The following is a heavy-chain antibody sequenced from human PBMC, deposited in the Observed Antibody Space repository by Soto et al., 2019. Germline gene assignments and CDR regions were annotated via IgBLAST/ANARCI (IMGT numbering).Heavy chain of an antibody. CDR3: ARDGGQWLATVFDY. Sequence: QVQLVESGGGVVQPGRSLRLSCAASGFTFSSYAMHWVRQAPGKGLEWVAVISYDGSNKYYADSVKGRFTISRDNSKNTLYLQMNSLRAEDTAVYYCARDGGQWLATVFDYWGQGTLVTISS. J-gene: IGHJ4*02. CDR2: ISYDGSNK. D-gene: IGHD6-19*01. CDR1: GFTFSSYA. V-gene: IGHV3-30-3*01.